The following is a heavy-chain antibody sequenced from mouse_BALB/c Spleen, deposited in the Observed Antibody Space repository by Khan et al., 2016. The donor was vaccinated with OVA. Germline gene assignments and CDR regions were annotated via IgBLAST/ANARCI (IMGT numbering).Heavy chain of an antibody. CDR3: ARFAYYYDGGWFAY. CDR2: ISTGGHYT. D-gene: IGHD1-1*01. J-gene: IGHJ3*01. CDR1: GFTFSTYG. V-gene: IGHV5-6*01. Sequence: EVELVESGGDLVEPGGSLKLSCAASGFTFSTYGMSWVRQTPDRRLEWVATISTGGHYTHYPDSVRGRFTISRDNARNTLSLQMTSLKSEDTAMFYCARFAYYYDGGWFAYWGQGTLVTVSA.